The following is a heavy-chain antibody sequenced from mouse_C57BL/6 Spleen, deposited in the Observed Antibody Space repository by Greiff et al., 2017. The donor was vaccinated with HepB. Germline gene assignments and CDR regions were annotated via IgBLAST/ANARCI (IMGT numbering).Heavy chain of an antibody. J-gene: IGHJ2*01. CDR2: IYPRSGNT. D-gene: IGHD2-3*01. V-gene: IGHV1-81*01. Sequence: QVQLKESGAELARPGASVKLSCKASGYTFTSYGISWVKQRTGQGLEWIGEIYPRSGNTYYNEKFKGKATLTADKSSSTAYMELRSLTSEDSAVYFCARFYDDGRGYFDYWGQGTTLTVSS. CDR3: ARFYDDGRGYFDY. CDR1: GYTFTSYG.